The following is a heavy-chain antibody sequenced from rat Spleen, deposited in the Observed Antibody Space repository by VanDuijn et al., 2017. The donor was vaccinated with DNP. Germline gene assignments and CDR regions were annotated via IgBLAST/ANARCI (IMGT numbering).Heavy chain of an antibody. V-gene: IGHV4-2*01. CDR3: ARVGVTALYAMDA. CDR2: INKDSRTI. J-gene: IGHJ4*01. Sequence: EVKLVESGGGLVQPGRSLKLSCAASGFNFNDYWMGWVRQAPGKGLEWIGEINKDSRTINYTPSLKNKFTISRDNAQNTLYLQMSKLGSEDTAIYYCARVGVTALYAMDAWGQGTSVTVSS. D-gene: IGHD4-3*01. CDR1: GFNFNDYW.